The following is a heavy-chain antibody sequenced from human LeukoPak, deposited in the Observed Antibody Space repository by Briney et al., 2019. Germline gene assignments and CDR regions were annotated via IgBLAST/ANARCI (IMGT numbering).Heavy chain of an antibody. CDR2: VHYTGNT. CDR1: GGSINNYY. V-gene: IGHV4-59*01. J-gene: IGHJ6*03. CDR3: ARDPEDVDMDV. Sequence: PSETLSLTCTVSGGSINNYYWSWIRQPPGKGLEWIGYVHYTGNTNYNPSVRTRVTISVDTSKNQFSLKVTSVSAADTAVYYCARDPEDVDMDVWGKGTTVIVSS. D-gene: IGHD2-21*01.